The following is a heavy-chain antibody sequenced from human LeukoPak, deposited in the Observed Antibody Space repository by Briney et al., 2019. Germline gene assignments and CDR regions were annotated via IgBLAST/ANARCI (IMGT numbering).Heavy chain of an antibody. V-gene: IGHV3-21*01. CDR1: GFAFSSYS. CDR2: ISSSSSYI. D-gene: IGHD3-10*01. CDR3: ARVTRYYGSGGYYSFTHPTYYFDY. Sequence: NAGGSLRLSCAASGFAFSSYSMNWVRQAPGKGLEWVSSISSSSSYIYYADSVKGRFTISRDNAKNSLYLQMNSLRAEDTAVYYCARVTRYYGSGGYYSFTHPTYYFDYWGQGTLVTVSS. J-gene: IGHJ4*02.